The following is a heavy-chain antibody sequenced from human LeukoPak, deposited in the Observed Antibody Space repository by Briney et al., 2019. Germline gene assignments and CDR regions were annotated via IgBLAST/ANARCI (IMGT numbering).Heavy chain of an antibody. CDR2: IYHSGST. V-gene: IGHV4-38-2*02. Sequence: SETLSLTCTVSGYSISSGYYWGWIRQPPGKGLEWIGSIYHSGSTYYNPSLKSRVTISVDTSKNQFSLKLSSVTAADTAVYYCARDYVRAFDIWGQGTMVTVSS. J-gene: IGHJ3*02. CDR3: ARDYVRAFDI. CDR1: GYSISSGYY. D-gene: IGHD2-8*01.